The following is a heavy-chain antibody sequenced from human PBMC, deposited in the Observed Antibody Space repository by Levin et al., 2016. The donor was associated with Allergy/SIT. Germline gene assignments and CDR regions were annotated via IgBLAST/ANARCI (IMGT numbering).Heavy chain of an antibody. D-gene: IGHD2-2*01. CDR1: GYTFTSQG. Sequence: ASVKVSCKASGYTFTSQGISWVRQAPGQGLEWMGWINTYNGKTDYAQNLQGRVIVTTDASTGTAYMDLRSLRSDDTAVYYCARHGDIVAVPPNYYDGMDVWGQGTTLTVSS. CDR3: ARHGDIVAVPPNYYDGMDV. CDR2: INTYNGKT. J-gene: IGHJ6*02. V-gene: IGHV1-18*01.